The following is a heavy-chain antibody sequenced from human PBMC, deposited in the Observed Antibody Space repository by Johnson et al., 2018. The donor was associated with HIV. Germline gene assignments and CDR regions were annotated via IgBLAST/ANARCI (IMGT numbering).Heavy chain of an antibody. J-gene: IGHJ3*02. Sequence: VHLVESGGALVQPGGSLRLSCAASGFTFSSYGMSWVRPATGNGLEWVSGIGTARDTHYADSLKGRFTLSREDAKNSLYLQMNSLRAGDTAVYYCARGGSHITIFGVDINMGAFDIWGQGTLVTLSS. CDR2: IGTARDT. CDR3: ARGGSHITIFGVDINMGAFDI. V-gene: IGHV3-13*01. D-gene: IGHD3-3*01. CDR1: GFTFSSYG.